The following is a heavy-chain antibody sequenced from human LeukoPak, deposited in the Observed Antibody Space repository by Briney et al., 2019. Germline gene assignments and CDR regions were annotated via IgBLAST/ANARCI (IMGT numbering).Heavy chain of an antibody. CDR2: ISWNSGSI. Sequence: GRSLRLSCAASGFTFDDYAMHWVRQAPGKGLEWVSGISWNSGSIGYADSVKGRFTISRDNAKNSLYLQMNSLRAEDTALYYCAKDPQSGYSSSSGIDWGQGTLVTVSS. V-gene: IGHV3-9*01. J-gene: IGHJ4*02. D-gene: IGHD6-6*01. CDR1: GFTFDDYA. CDR3: AKDPQSGYSSSSGID.